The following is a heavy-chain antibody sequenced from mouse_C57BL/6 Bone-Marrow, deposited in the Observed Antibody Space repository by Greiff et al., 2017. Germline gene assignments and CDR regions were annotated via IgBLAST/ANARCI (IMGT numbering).Heavy chain of an antibody. D-gene: IGHD2-3*01. J-gene: IGHJ2*01. CDR1: RFNFSDYG. CDR3: ASRLLLLDY. Sequence: EVQLVESGGGLVKPGGSLKLSCAASRFNFSDYGMHWVRQAPEKGLEWVAYISSGSSTIYYADTVKGRFTISRDNAKNTLFQQMTSRMSEDTAMYYCASRLLLLDYWGQGTTLTVSS. CDR2: ISSGSSTI. V-gene: IGHV5-17*01.